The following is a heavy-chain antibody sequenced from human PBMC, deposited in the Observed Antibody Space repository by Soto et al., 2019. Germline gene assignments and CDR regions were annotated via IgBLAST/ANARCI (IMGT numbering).Heavy chain of an antibody. V-gene: IGHV1-46*01. Sequence: ASVKVSCKASGYTFTSYYMHWVRQAPGQGLEWMGIINPIGGSTSYAQKFQGRVTMTRDTSTSTVYMEGRSLRSEDTAVYYRAREIVVVRAALNWFDPWGQGTLVTVSS. CDR2: INPIGGST. J-gene: IGHJ5*02. CDR1: GYTFTSYY. D-gene: IGHD2-2*01. CDR3: AREIVVVRAALNWFDP.